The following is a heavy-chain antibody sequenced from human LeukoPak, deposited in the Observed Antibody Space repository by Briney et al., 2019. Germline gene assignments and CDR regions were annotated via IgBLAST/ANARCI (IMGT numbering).Heavy chain of an antibody. D-gene: IGHD3-22*01. CDR3: ARGTDSSGYYWPSFPDAFDI. Sequence: GEYLKIYGKGSGYSFNSYWIGWVRPMPGNGLEGMGILYPGDSDTGYSPSFRGQVTISADKSISTSYLQWSSLKASDTAMYYCARGTDSSGYYWPSFPDAFDIWGQGTMVTVSS. J-gene: IGHJ3*02. CDR2: LYPGDSDT. V-gene: IGHV5-51*01. CDR1: GYSFNSYW.